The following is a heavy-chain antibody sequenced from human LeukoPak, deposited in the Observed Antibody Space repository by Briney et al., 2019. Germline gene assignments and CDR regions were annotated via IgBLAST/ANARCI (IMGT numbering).Heavy chain of an antibody. J-gene: IGHJ4*02. V-gene: IGHV1-2*02. Sequence: ASVKVSCKASGYTFASYDINWVRQATGQGLEWMGWINPNSGGTNYAQKFQGRVTMTRDTSISTAYMELSRLRSDDTAVYYCARVEGSGPYYFDYWGQGTLVTVSS. CDR2: INPNSGGT. CDR1: GYTFASYD. D-gene: IGHD3-10*01. CDR3: ARVEGSGPYYFDY.